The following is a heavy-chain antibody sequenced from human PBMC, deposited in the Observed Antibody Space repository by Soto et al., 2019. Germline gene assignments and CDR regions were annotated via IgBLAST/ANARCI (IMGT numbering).Heavy chain of an antibody. D-gene: IGHD2-2*01. CDR1: GGSISSYY. V-gene: IGHV4-34*01. CDR3: ARDHGGRYCSSTSCRQYYYYGMDV. J-gene: IGHJ6*02. CDR2: INHSGST. Sequence: SETLSLTCTVSGGSISSYYWSWIRQHPGKGLEWIGEINHSGSTNYNPSLKSRVTISVDTSKNQFSLKLSSVTAADTAVYYCARDHGGRYCSSTSCRQYYYYGMDVWGQGTTVTVSS.